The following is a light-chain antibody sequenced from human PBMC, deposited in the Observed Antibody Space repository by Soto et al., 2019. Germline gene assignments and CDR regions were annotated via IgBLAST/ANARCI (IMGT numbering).Light chain of an antibody. J-gene: IGKJ1*01. V-gene: IGKV3-15*01. CDR2: GAS. Sequence: EIVMTQSPATLSVNTGERATLSCTASQSVSSNLAWSQQKPGQAHRLLIYGASTRATGIPARFSGSGSGTECTLTISSLQSEDFAVYYCHQYNNWPRTFGQGTKVEIK. CDR3: HQYNNWPRT. CDR1: QSVSSN.